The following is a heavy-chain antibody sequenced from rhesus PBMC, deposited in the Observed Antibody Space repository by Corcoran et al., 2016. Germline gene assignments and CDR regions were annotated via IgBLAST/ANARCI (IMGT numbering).Heavy chain of an antibody. CDR2: IKSGGGSN. Sequence: EVQLVESGGGLAKPGGSLRLSCAASGFTFSSYWMNWVRQTPGKGLEWISAIKSGGGSNYYADSLKGRFTISRDNSKNTLSLQMNSLRAEDTAVYYCAKDGYCTGSGCYGYYYGLDSWGQGVVVTVSS. D-gene: IGHD2-21*01. CDR3: AKDGYCTGSGCYGYYYGLDS. J-gene: IGHJ6*01. CDR1: GFTFSSYW. V-gene: IGHV3S42*01.